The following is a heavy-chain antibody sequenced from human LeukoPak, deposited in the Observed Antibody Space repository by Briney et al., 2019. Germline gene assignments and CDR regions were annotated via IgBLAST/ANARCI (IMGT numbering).Heavy chain of an antibody. CDR3: ARMGSSSSRGYYYYYYMDV. CDR1: GGSISSYY. D-gene: IGHD6-6*01. J-gene: IGHJ6*03. CDR2: IYYSGST. V-gene: IGHV4-59*12. Sequence: KPSETLSLTCTVSGGSISSYYWSWIRQPPGKGLEWIGYIYYSGSTNYNPSLKSRVTMSVDTSKNQFSLKLSSVTAADTAVYYCARMGSSSSRGYYYYYYMDVWGKGTTVTVSS.